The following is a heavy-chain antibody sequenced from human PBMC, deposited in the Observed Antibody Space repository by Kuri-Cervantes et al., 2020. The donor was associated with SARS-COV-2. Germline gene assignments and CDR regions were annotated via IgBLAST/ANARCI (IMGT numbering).Heavy chain of an antibody. CDR3: ARGTLVPYYYDALDV. V-gene: IGHV3-7*04. CDR2: INQDGSEK. Sequence: GGSLRLSCATSGSTFSIFWMTWVRQALGKGLEWVANINQDGSEKSYVDSVKGRFTISRDNAKNSLYLQMNSLRAEDTAVYYCARGTLVPYYYDALDVWGQGTTVTVSS. J-gene: IGHJ6*02. CDR1: GSTFSIFW. D-gene: IGHD3-3*01.